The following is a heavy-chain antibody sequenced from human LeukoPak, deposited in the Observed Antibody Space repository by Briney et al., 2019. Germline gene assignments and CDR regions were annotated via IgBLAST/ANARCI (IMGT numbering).Heavy chain of an antibody. D-gene: IGHD1-26*01. CDR3: AREGGSYPNWFDP. CDR2: ISSSGSTI. V-gene: IGHV3-48*03. CDR1: GLTFSSYA. J-gene: IGHJ5*02. Sequence: GGSLRLSCTASGLTFSSYAMSWVRQAPGKGLEWVSYISSSGSTIYYADSVKGRFTISRDNAKNSLYLQMNSLRAEDTAVYYCAREGGSYPNWFDPWGQGTLVTVSS.